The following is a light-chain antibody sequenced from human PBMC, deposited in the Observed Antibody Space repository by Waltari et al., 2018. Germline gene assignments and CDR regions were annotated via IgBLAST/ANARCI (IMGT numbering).Light chain of an antibody. J-gene: IGLJ1*01. CDR3: SSYTSSTTPYV. CDR1: SSDVGGYHY. V-gene: IGLV2-14*01. Sequence: QSALTQPASVSGSPGQSITISCTGTSSDVGGYHYVSWYQQHPGKAPKLMIYEVSHRTSGFSIRFSGSTSGNTASLTISGLQAEDEADYYCSSYTSSTTPYVFGTGTKVTVL. CDR2: EVS.